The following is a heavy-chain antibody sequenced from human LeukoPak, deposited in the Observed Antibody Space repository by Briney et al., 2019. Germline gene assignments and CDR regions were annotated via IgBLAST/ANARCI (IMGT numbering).Heavy chain of an antibody. CDR1: GFTFSSYA. J-gene: IGHJ3*02. CDR2: ISGSGGGT. CDR3: AKRIDYGDYPDAFDI. Sequence: GGSLRLSCVASGFTFSSYAMSWVRQAPGKGLEWVSAISGSGGGTYYADSVKGRFTISRDNSKNTLYLQMNSLRAEDTAVYYCAKRIDYGDYPDAFDIWGQGTMVTVSS. D-gene: IGHD4-17*01. V-gene: IGHV3-23*01.